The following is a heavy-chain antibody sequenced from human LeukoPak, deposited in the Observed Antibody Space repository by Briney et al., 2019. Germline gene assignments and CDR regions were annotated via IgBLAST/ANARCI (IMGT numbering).Heavy chain of an antibody. CDR3: ARENTLVRGVINPLDY. Sequence: SETLSLTCTVSGGSISSSSYYWGWIRQPPGKGLEWIGSIYYSGSTYYNPSLKSRVTISVDTSKNQFSLKLSSVTAADTAVYYCARENTLVRGVINPLDYWGQGTLVTVSP. CDR2: IYYSGST. V-gene: IGHV4-39*07. J-gene: IGHJ4*02. CDR1: GGSISSSSYY. D-gene: IGHD3-10*01.